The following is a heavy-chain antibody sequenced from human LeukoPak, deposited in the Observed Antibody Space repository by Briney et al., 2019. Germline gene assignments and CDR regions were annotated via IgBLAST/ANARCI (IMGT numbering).Heavy chain of an antibody. Sequence: SETLSLTCAVYGGSFSGYYWSWIRQPPGKGLEWIGEINHSGSTNYNPSIKSRVTISVDTSKNQFSLKLSSVTAADTAVYYCARGLSAIVYWGQGTLVTVSS. D-gene: IGHD2-15*01. V-gene: IGHV4-34*01. J-gene: IGHJ4*02. CDR1: GGSFSGYY. CDR3: ARGLSAIVY. CDR2: INHSGST.